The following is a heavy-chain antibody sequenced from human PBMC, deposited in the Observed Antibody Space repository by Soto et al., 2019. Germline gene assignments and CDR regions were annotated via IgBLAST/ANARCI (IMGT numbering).Heavy chain of an antibody. CDR1: GFSLSTSGVG. V-gene: IGHV2-5*02. Sequence: QITLKESGPTLVKPTQTLTLTCTFSGFSLSTSGVGVGWIRQPPGKALEWLALIYWDDDKRYSPSLKSRLTITKDTSKNQVVLTMTNMDPVDTATYYCAHSEDSYGSNYYYGMDVWGQGTTVTVSS. J-gene: IGHJ6*02. CDR3: AHSEDSYGSNYYYGMDV. D-gene: IGHD5-18*01. CDR2: IYWDDDK.